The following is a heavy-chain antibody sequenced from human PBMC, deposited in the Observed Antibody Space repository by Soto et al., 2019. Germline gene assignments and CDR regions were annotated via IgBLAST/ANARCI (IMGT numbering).Heavy chain of an antibody. J-gene: IGHJ6*02. V-gene: IGHV3-21*01. CDR2: ISSSSSYI. CDR3: ASGPVTTSKYGMDV. D-gene: IGHD4-4*01. CDR1: GFTFSSYS. Sequence: PGGSLRLSCAASGFTFSSYSMNWVRQAPGKGLEWVSSISSSSSYIYYADSVKGRFTISRDNAKNSLYLQMNSLRAEDTAVYYCASGPVTTSKYGMDVWGQGTTVTVSS.